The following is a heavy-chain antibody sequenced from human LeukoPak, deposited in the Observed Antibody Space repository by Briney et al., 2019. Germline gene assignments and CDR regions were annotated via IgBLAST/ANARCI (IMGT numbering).Heavy chain of an antibody. V-gene: IGHV4-39*01. CDR3: ARGSFLSSNWYYFDY. Sequence: SETLSLTCTVSGGSISSSSYYWGWIRQPPGKGLEWIGSIYYGGSTYYNPSLKSRVTISVDKSKNQFSLKLSSVTAADTAVYYCARGSFLSSNWYYFDYWGQGTLVTVSS. CDR2: IYYGGST. CDR1: GGSISSSSYY. D-gene: IGHD4-11*01. J-gene: IGHJ4*02.